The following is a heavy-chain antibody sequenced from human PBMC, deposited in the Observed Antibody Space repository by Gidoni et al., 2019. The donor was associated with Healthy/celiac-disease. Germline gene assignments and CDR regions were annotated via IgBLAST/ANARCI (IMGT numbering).Heavy chain of an antibody. V-gene: IGHV3-30*01. CDR2: ISYDGSNK. CDR1: GFIFSSYA. Sequence: QVQLVESGGGVVQPGRSLRLSCAASGFIFSSYAMHWVRQAPGKGLEWVAVISYDGSNKYYADSVKGRFTISRDNSKNTLYLQMNSLRAEDTAVYYCANDIAAAGRAFDIWGQGTMVTVSS. J-gene: IGHJ3*02. D-gene: IGHD6-13*01. CDR3: ANDIAAAGRAFDI.